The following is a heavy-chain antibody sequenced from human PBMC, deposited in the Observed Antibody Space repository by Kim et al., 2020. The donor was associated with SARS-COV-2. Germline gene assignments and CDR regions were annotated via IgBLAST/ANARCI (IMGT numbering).Heavy chain of an antibody. J-gene: IGHJ6*03. CDR3: ARGRGALAARPTNNYYYYMDV. V-gene: IGHV4-34*01. CDR1: GGSFSGYY. CDR2: INHSGST. D-gene: IGHD6-6*01. Sequence: SETLSLTCAVYGGSFSGYYWSWIRQPPGKGLEWIGEINHSGSTNYNPSLKSRVTLSIDTSKNQFSLKLSSVTAADTAVYYCARGRGALAARPTNNYYYYMDVWGKGTTVTVSS.